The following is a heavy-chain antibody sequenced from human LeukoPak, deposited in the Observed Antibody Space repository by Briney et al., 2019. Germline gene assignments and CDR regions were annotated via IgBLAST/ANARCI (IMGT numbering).Heavy chain of an antibody. J-gene: IGHJ4*02. CDR1: GYSFTSYW. CDR2: IYSGDSET. CDR3: AIHYYYDSSGHFDF. V-gene: IGHV5-51*01. Sequence: GESLKISCKASGYSFTSYWIGWVRQMPGKGLEWMGIIYSGDSETRYSPSFQGQVTISADKSISTAYLQWSSLQASDTAMYYCAIHYYYDSSGHFDFWGQGTLVTVSS. D-gene: IGHD3-22*01.